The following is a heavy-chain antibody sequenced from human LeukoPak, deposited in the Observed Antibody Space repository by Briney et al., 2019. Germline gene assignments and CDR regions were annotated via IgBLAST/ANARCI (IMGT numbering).Heavy chain of an antibody. CDR1: GFTFSDYY. J-gene: IGHJ1*01. CDR3: ARDMNLQH. V-gene: IGHV3-11*05. CDR2: ISGTGTST. Sequence: GGSLRLSCAASGFTFSDYYMSWIRQAPGKGLDLVSYISGTGTSTNYADSVKGRFTISRDNAKNSLYLQMNSLRAEDTAVYYCARDMNLQHWGPGTLVTVSS. D-gene: IGHD5-24*01.